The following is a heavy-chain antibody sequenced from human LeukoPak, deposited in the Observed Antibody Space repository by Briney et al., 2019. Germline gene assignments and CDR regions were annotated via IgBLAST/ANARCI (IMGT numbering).Heavy chain of an antibody. CDR2: IKQDGSEK. CDR3: AREYYDSSGYQPYYFDY. D-gene: IGHD3-22*01. CDR1: GFTFSSYW. Sequence: GSLRLSCAASGFTFSSYWMSWVRQAPGKGLEWVANIKQDGSEKYYVDSVKGRFTISRDNAKNSLYLQMNSLRAEDTAVYYCAREYYDSSGYQPYYFDYWGQGTLVTVSS. J-gene: IGHJ4*02. V-gene: IGHV3-7*01.